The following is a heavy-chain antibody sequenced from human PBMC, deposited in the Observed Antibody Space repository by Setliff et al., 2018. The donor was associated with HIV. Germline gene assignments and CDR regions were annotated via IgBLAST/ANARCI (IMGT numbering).Heavy chain of an antibody. CDR2: IDHSGST. CDR3: AKRAVQDGTVTSSNWFES. Sequence: SETLSLTCAVYGGSFNDYYWTWIRQPPGKGLEWIGEIDHSGSTKYHASLKSRVTISLDTSKNQFSLNLSSVTAADTAVYYCAKRAVQDGTVTSSNWFESWGQGTLVTVSS. V-gene: IGHV4-34*01. CDR1: GGSFNDYY. J-gene: IGHJ5*01. D-gene: IGHD1-7*01.